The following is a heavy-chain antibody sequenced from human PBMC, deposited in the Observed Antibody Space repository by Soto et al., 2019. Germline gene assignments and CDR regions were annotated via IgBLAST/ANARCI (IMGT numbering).Heavy chain of an antibody. CDR2: TYYNGNA. V-gene: IGHV4-39*01. D-gene: IGHD3-10*01. CDR1: GGSIDRSNYY. J-gene: IGHJ4*02. CDR3: ARHFVAVVIKGWGY. Sequence: SETLSLTCNVSGGSIDRSNYYWDWLRQPPGKGLEWIGTTYYNGNAYYNPSLRSRVSMSVDTSKNQFSLKLISVTAADTAVYYCARHFVAVVIKGWGYWGQGKLVTVSS.